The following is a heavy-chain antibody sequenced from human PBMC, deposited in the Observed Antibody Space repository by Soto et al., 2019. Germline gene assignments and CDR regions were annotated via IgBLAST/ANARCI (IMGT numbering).Heavy chain of an antibody. D-gene: IGHD3-22*01. CDR2: ISGSGGST. V-gene: IGHV3-23*01. J-gene: IGHJ4*02. CDR3: AKDLYYYDSSGYSFPFDY. CDR1: GFTFSSYA. Sequence: LRLSCAASGFTFSSYAMSWVRQAPGKGLEWVSAISGSGGSTYYADSVKGRFTISRDNSKNTLYLQMNSLRAEDTAVYYCAKDLYYYDSSGYSFPFDYWGQGTLVTVSS.